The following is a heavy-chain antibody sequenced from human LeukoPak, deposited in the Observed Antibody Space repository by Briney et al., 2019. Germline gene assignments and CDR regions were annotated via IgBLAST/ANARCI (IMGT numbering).Heavy chain of an antibody. D-gene: IGHD4-17*01. CDR2: IYYCGST. V-gene: IGHV4-39*01. CDR1: GGSISSVGYY. CDR3: ARHDFGDYGPFDY. J-gene: IGHJ4*02. Sequence: SETLSLTCTVSGGSISSVGYYWGWIRQPPGRGLEWIGTIYYCGSTYYNPSPKSRVTISVDTSTNQFSLNLDSVTAADTAVYYCARHDFGDYGPFDYWGQGTLVTVSS.